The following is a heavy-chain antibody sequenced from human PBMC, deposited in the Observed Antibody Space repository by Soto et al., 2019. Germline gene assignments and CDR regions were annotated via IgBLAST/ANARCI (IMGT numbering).Heavy chain of an antibody. CDR3: ARPQLRFLEWFNFDY. CDR1: GFTFSSYA. V-gene: IGHV3-30-3*01. Sequence: GGSLRLSCAASGFTFSSYAMHWVRQAPGKGLEWVAVISYDGSNKYYADSVKGRFTISRDNSKNTLYLQMNSLRAEDTAVYYCARPQLRFLEWFNFDYWGQGTLVTVS. D-gene: IGHD3-3*01. J-gene: IGHJ4*02. CDR2: ISYDGSNK.